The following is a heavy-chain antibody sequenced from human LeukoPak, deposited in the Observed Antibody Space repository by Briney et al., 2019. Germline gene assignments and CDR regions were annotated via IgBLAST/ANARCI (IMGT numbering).Heavy chain of an antibody. CDR1: GYTFTGYY. CDR3: ARDFETIVLSPVG. Sequence: ASVMVSCKASGYTFTGYYMHWVRQAPGQGLEWMGCINPNTGATRYAQKFQGRVTMTRDTSISPAFMGLSTLTSDDTAMYFCARDFETIVLSPVGWGQGTLVTVSS. D-gene: IGHD1-1*01. V-gene: IGHV1-2*02. J-gene: IGHJ4*02. CDR2: INPNTGAT.